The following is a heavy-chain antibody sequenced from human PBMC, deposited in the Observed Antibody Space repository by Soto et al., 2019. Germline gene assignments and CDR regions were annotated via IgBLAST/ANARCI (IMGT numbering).Heavy chain of an antibody. CDR3: ARAAIDSSSSCSWFDP. CDR2: IYYSGST. J-gene: IGHJ5*02. D-gene: IGHD6-6*01. CDR1: GGSISSGDYY. Sequence: ASETLSLTCTVSGGSISSGDYYWSWIRQPPGKGLEWIGYIYYSGSTYYNPSLKSRVTISVDTSKNQFSLKLSSVTAADTAVYYCARAAIDSSSSCSWFDPWGQGTLVTVSS. V-gene: IGHV4-30-4*01.